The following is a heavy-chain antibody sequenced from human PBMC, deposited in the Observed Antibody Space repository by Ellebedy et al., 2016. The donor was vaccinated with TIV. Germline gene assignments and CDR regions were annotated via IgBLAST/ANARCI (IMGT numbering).Heavy chain of an antibody. CDR3: ARDSSGNSDY. CDR1: GYTFTSYY. V-gene: IGHV1-46*01. CDR2: INPSGGST. D-gene: IGHD1-26*01. J-gene: IGHJ4*02. Sequence: ASVKVSCKASGYTFTSYYMHWVRQAPGQGLEWMGIINPSGGSTNYAQKFQGRVTMTRDTSTTTFYMELSGLRSEDTAVYYCARDSSGNSDYWGQGTLVTVSS.